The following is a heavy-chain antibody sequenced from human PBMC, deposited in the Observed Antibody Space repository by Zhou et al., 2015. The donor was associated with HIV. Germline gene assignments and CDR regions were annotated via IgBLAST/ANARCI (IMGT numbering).Heavy chain of an antibody. CDR3: ARSRIAVAGTDFDH. Sequence: QAQLVQSGAEVKRPGASVTVSCKASGYTFTSYDINWVRQATGQGLEWMGWINPNGGGTTYALKFLGRVTMTRDTSTSTAFMELKSLRSDDTAVYYCARSRIAVAGTDFDHWGQGTLVTVSS. CDR2: INPNGGGT. J-gene: IGHJ4*02. D-gene: IGHD6-19*01. V-gene: IGHV1-2*02. CDR1: GYTFTSYD.